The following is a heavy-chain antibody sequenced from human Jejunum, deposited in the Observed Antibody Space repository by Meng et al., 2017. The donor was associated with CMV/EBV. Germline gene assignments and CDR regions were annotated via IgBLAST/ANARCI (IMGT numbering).Heavy chain of an antibody. CDR2: ISHDGTIT. Sequence: CAASGFTFSSDVMHWVRQAPGKGLVWVARISHDGTITTYVDSVKGRFTISRDNARNTLYLQMNSLRAEDTAVYYCARDRNWISDYWGRGTLVTVSS. CDR3: ARDRNWISDY. D-gene: IGHD1-1*01. J-gene: IGHJ4*02. V-gene: IGHV3-74*03. CDR1: GFTFSSDV.